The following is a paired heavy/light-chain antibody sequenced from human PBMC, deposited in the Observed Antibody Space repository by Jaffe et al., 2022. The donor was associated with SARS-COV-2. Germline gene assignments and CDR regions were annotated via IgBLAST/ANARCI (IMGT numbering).Light chain of an antibody. CDR2: GKN. V-gene: IGLV3-19*01. CDR3: NSRDISGNHVV. Sequence: SSELTQDPAVSVALGQTVRITCQGDSLRKYYASWYQQKPGQAPILVIYGKNNRPSGIPDRFSGSSSGNTASLTITGAQAEDDADYYCNSRDISGNHVVFGGGTKLTVL. CDR1: SLRKYY. J-gene: IGLJ2*01.
Heavy chain of an antibody. J-gene: IGHJ4*02. Sequence: QVQLVESGGGLVKPGGSLRLSCVTSGFTFKDYHMSWVRQFPGKGLEWVSYITWRGSTTYYADSAKGRFTISRDNAKNSLYLHMNSLRAEDTAVYYCVRDYYASGGYYNVPYFDYWGQGTLVTVSS. CDR1: GFTFKDYH. CDR3: VRDYYASGGYYNVPYFDY. CDR2: ITWRGSTT. D-gene: IGHD3-10*01. V-gene: IGHV3-11*01.